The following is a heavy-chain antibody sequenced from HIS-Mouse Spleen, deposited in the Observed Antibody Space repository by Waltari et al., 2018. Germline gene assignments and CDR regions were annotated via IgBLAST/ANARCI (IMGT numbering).Heavy chain of an antibody. Sequence: EVQLLESGGGLVQPGWSLALYLAGCGSTFGSLASAVVRQAPGKGLEWVSAISGSGGSTYYADSVKGRFTISRDNSKNTLYLQMNSLRAEDTAVYYCAKRFLVVAATAFDIWGQGTMVTVSS. CDR3: AKRFLVVAATAFDI. D-gene: IGHD2-15*01. CDR1: GSTFGSLA. J-gene: IGHJ3*02. V-gene: IGHV3-23*01. CDR2: ISGSGGST.